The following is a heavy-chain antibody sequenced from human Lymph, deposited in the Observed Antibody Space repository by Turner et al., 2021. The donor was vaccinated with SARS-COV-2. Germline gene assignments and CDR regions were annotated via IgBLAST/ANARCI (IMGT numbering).Heavy chain of an antibody. Sequence: QVQLVESGGGVVQPGRSLRLSCAASGFTFSSYGMHWVRQAPGKGLEWVAVISYEGSNKYYADSVKGRFTISRDNSKNTLYLQMNSLRAEDTAVYYCAKVRSIFGVVIGGMDVWGQGTTVTVSS. CDR2: ISYEGSNK. V-gene: IGHV3-30*18. J-gene: IGHJ6*02. D-gene: IGHD3-3*01. CDR3: AKVRSIFGVVIGGMDV. CDR1: GFTFSSYG.